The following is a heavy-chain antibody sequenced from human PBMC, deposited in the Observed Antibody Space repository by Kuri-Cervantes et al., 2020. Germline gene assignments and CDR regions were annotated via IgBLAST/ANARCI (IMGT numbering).Heavy chain of an antibody. CDR1: GFTFSSYA. J-gene: IGHJ4*02. Sequence: GESLKISCAASGFTFSSYAMSWVRQAPGKGLEWVSAISGSGGSTYYADSVKGRFTISRDNSKNTLYLQMNSLTPEDTAVYHCARDFPPLDYWGQGTLVTVSS. CDR3: ARDFPPLDY. CDR2: ISGSGGST. V-gene: IGHV3-23*01.